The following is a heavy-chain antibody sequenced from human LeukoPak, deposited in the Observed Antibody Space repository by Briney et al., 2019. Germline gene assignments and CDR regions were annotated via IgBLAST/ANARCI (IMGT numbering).Heavy chain of an antibody. CDR3: ARGTPWLYGSGSYEFDY. J-gene: IGHJ4*02. D-gene: IGHD3-10*01. Sequence: SVKVSCKASGGTFSSYAISWVRQAPGQGLEWMGRIIPILGIANYAQKFQGRVTMTRDTSTSTVHMELSSLRSEDTAVYYCARGTPWLYGSGSYEFDYWGQGTLVTVSS. CDR2: IIPILGIA. CDR1: GGTFSSYA. V-gene: IGHV1-69*04.